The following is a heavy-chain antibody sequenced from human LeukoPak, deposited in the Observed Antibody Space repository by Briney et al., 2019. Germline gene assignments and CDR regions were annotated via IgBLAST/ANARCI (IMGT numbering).Heavy chain of an antibody. V-gene: IGHV3-21*01. CDR1: GLTFSSYS. CDR3: AGPYCSGGAFDI. J-gene: IGHJ3*02. Sequence: GGSLRLSCAAYGLTFSSYSMNWVRQAPGKGLEWVSSISSSSSYIYYADSVKGRFTISRDNAKNSLYLQMNSLRAEDTAVYYCAGPYCSGGAFDIWPQGTMVTVSS. D-gene: IGHD2-15*01. CDR2: ISSSSSYI.